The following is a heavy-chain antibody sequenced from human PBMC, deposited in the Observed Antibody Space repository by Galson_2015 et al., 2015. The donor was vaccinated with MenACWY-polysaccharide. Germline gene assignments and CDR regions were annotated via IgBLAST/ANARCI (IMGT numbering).Heavy chain of an antibody. CDR1: GFTFSSYC. V-gene: IGHV3-74*01. CDR3: ARNVKNYPSLEMTGL. J-gene: IGHJ1*01. Sequence: SLRLSCAASGFTFSSYCMHWVRQAPGKGLEWVSRINSDGSSTSNADSVKGRFTISRDNAKNTLYLQMNSLRAEDTAVYYCARNVKNYPSLEMTGLRGEGTLVNVSA. CDR2: INSDGSST. D-gene: IGHD1-1*01.